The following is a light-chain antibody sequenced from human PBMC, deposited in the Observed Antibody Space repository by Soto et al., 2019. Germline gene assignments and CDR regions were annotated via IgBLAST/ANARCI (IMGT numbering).Light chain of an antibody. J-gene: IGKJ4*01. V-gene: IGKV3-20*01. CDR2: GSS. Sequence: EIVLTQSPGTLSLSPGERATFSCRASQSVSSSYLAWYQQKPGQAPRLLIYGSSGRATGIPDRFTGSGSGTAFTLPITRLEPEDLAVYYCQQYATSPLTFGGGTKVEIK. CDR1: QSVSSSY. CDR3: QQYATSPLT.